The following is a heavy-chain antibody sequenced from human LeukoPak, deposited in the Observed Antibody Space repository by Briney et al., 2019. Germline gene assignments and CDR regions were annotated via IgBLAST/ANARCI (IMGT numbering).Heavy chain of an antibody. CDR1: GFTFSSYS. Sequence: GGSLRLSCAASGFTFSSYSMNWVRQAPGKGLEWVSAIRGSGGSTYYADSVKGRFTISRDNSKNTLCLQMNSLRAADTAVYYCAKRVAAAGNYYYYGMDVWGQGTTVTVSS. CDR3: AKRVAAAGNYYYYGMDV. CDR2: IRGSGGST. D-gene: IGHD6-13*01. J-gene: IGHJ6*02. V-gene: IGHV3-23*01.